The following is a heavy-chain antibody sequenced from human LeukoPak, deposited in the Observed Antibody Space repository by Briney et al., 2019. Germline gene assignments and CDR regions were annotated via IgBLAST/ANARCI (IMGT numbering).Heavy chain of an antibody. J-gene: IGHJ4*02. CDR3: AKFRSEQWPNEGKYYFDY. D-gene: IGHD6-19*01. V-gene: IGHV3-23*01. CDR1: GFTFSSYA. Sequence: GGSLRLSCAVSGFTFSSYAMSWVRQAPGKGLEWVSAISGSGGSTYYADSVKGRFTISRDNSKNTLYLQMNSLRAEDTAVYYCAKFRSEQWPNEGKYYFDYWGQGTLVTVSS. CDR2: ISGSGGST.